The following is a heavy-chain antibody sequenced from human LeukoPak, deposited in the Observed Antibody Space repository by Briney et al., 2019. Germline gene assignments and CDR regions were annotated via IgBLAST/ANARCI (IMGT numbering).Heavy chain of an antibody. D-gene: IGHD3-10*01. CDR2: IYYSGST. CDR3: ASGGGPVDY. J-gene: IGHJ4*02. CDR1: GGSINSHY. Sequence: SETLSLTCAVSGGSINSHYWSWIRQPPGKGLEWIGYIYYSGSTNYNPSLKSRVTMSVDTSKNQFSLKLSSVTAADTAVYYCASGGGPVDYWGQGTLVTVSS. V-gene: IGHV4-59*11.